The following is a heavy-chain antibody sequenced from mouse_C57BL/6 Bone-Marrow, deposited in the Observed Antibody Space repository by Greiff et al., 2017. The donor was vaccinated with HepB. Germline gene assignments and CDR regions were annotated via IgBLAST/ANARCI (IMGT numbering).Heavy chain of an antibody. CDR1: GFTFSDYY. V-gene: IGHV5-12*01. Sequence: EVQLVESGGGLVQPGGSLKLSCAASGFTFSDYYMYWVRQTPEKRLEWVAYLSNGGGSTYYPDTVKGRFPISRDNAKNTLYLQMSRLKSEDTAMYYCARSYGSSFAYWGQGTLVTVSA. D-gene: IGHD1-1*01. J-gene: IGHJ3*01. CDR2: LSNGGGST. CDR3: ARSYGSSFAY.